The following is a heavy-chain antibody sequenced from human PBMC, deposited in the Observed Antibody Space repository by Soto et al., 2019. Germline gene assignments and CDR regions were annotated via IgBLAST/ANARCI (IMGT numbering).Heavy chain of an antibody. CDR2: MNPNSGNT. J-gene: IGHJ5*02. CDR1: GYTFTSYD. Sequence: ASVKVSCKASGYTFTSYDINWVRQATGQGLEWMGWMNPNSGNTGYAQKFQGRVTMTTDTSISTAYMELRSLRSDDTAVYYCARDQKGLDPWGQGTLVTVSS. CDR3: ARDQKGLDP. V-gene: IGHV1-8*01.